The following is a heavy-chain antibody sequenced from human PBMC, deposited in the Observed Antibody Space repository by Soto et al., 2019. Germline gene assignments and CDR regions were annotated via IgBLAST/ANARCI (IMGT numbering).Heavy chain of an antibody. CDR1: GFSISSYA. D-gene: IGHD2-21*01. CDR2: ISGSGGST. Sequence: GFLGLTCAASGFSISSYATTWVRQAPGKGLEWVSAISGSGGSTYYADSVKGRFTISRDTCKNTLYLLMNSLRAKDTPVYYCARDSVGNHIMVPEYGGQGSLGTVSS. CDR3: ARDSVGNHIMVPEY. J-gene: IGHJ4*02. V-gene: IGHV3-23*01.